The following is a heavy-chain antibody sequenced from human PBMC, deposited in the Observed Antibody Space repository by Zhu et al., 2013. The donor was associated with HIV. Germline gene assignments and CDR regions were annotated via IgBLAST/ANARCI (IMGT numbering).Heavy chain of an antibody. CDR1: GYTFTSYG. Sequence: QVQLVQSGAEVKKPGASVKVSCKASGYTFTSYGISWVRQAPGQGLEWMGWISAYNGNTNYAQKLQGRVTMTTDTSTSTAYMELRSLRSDDTAVYYCARDPYDFWSGFPRAIKYLDYWGQGTLVTVSS. J-gene: IGHJ4*02. D-gene: IGHD3-3*01. CDR3: ARDPYDFWSGFPRAIKYLDY. CDR2: ISAYNGNT. V-gene: IGHV1-18*04.